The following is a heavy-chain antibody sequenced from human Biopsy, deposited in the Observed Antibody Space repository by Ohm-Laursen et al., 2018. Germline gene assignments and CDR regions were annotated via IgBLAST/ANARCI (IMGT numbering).Heavy chain of an antibody. Sequence: SLRLSCTASGFIFSDYGMHWVRQAPGKGLEWVSGISGSSNNIIYADSVRGRFTISRNNAKSSLYLEMNSLRSEDTAFYYCTKRRTAVRPFDSWGHGTLVTVSS. CDR1: GFIFSDYG. D-gene: IGHD6-25*01. J-gene: IGHJ4*01. CDR2: ISGSSNNI. V-gene: IGHV3-9*01. CDR3: TKRRTAVRPFDS.